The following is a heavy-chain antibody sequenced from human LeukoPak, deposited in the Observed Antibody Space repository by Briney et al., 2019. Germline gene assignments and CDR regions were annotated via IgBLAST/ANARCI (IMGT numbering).Heavy chain of an antibody. J-gene: IGHJ4*02. CDR1: GFTFSSCS. CDR3: AKSMVKIFGVVIGYFDY. D-gene: IGHD3-3*01. V-gene: IGHV3-23*01. CDR2: ISGSGGST. Sequence: QPGGSLRLSCDASGFTFSSCSMSWVRQAPGKGLEWVSAISGSGGSTYYADSVKGRFTISRDNSKNTLYLQMNSLRAEDTAVYYCAKSMVKIFGVVIGYFDYWGQGTLVTVSS.